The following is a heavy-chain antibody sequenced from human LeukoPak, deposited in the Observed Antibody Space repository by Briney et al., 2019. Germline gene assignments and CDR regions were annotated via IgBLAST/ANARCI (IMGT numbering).Heavy chain of an antibody. CDR1: GFTFNNYA. D-gene: IGHD3-16*01. V-gene: IGHV3-23*01. J-gene: IGHJ5*02. CDR3: AKDRGNYSPARFDP. Sequence: GGSLRLSCAASGFTFNNYAMSWVRQAPGKGLEWVSSISGSGASTYYADSVKGRFTISRDNSKNTLYLQMNSLRDEDTAVYYCAKDRGNYSPARFDPWGQGTLVTVSS. CDR2: ISGSGAST.